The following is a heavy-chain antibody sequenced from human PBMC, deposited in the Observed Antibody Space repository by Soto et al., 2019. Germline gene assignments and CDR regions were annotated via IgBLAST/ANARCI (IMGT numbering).Heavy chain of an antibody. J-gene: IGHJ3*02. V-gene: IGHV1-69*05. D-gene: IGHD1-1*01. CDR1: GGTFSSYA. CDR2: IIPIFGTA. Sequence: SVKVSCKASGGTFSSYAISWVRQAPGQGVEWMGGIIPIFGTANYAQKFQGWVTMTRDTSISTAYMELSRLRSDETAVYDCASTLELDAFDIWCQGTMVTVSS. CDR3: ASTLELDAFDI.